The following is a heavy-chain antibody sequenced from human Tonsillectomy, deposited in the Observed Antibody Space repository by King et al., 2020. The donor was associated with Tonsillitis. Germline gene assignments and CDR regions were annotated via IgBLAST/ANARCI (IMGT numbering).Heavy chain of an antibody. V-gene: IGHV3-23*04. CDR3: AKDHGKGYCTNGVCYNFDY. CDR1: GFTFSSYA. J-gene: IGHJ4*02. CDR2: ISGSGVST. D-gene: IGHD2-8*01. Sequence: VQLVESGGGLVQPGGSLRLSCAASGFTFSSYAMSWVRQAPGKGLEWVSGISGSGVSTYYADSVMGRFTISRDNSKNTLYLQMNSLRAEDTAVYYCAKDHGKGYCTNGVCYNFDYWGPGTLVTVSS.